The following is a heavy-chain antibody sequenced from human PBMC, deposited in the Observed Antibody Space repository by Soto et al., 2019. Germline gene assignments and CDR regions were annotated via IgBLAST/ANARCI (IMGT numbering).Heavy chain of an antibody. CDR2: IDWDDDK. V-gene: IGHV2-70*01. CDR1: GFSLSTSGMC. D-gene: IGHD3-10*01. Sequence: SGPTLVNPPQTLTLTCTFSGFSLSTSGMCVSWIRRPPGKALEWLALIDWDDDKYYSTSLKTRLTISKDTSKNQVVLTMTNMDPVDTATYYCARTLGPYYYYGMDVWGQGTTVTVSS. J-gene: IGHJ6*02. CDR3: ARTLGPYYYYGMDV.